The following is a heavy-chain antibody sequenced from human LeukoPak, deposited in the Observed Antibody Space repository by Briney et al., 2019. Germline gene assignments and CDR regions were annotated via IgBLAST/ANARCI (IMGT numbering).Heavy chain of an antibody. J-gene: IGHJ4*02. CDR1: GGSISSSSYY. CDR2: IYYSGST. Sequence: SETLSLTCTVSGGSISSSSYYWGWIRQPPGKGLEWIGSIYYSGSTYYNPSLKSRVTVSVDTSKNQFSLKLSSVTAADTAVYYCARDSDGKPDYWGQGTLVTVSS. CDR3: ARDSDGKPDY. V-gene: IGHV4-39*07. D-gene: IGHD4-23*01.